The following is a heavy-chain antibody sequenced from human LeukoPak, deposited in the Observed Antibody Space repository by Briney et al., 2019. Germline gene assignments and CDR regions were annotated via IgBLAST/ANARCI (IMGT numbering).Heavy chain of an antibody. J-gene: IGHJ6*02. V-gene: IGHV1-8*01. CDR3: ARGPTAMVFYYYYGMDV. CDR1: GYTFTSYD. Sequence: GASVKVSCKASGYTFTSYDINWVRQATGQGLEWMGWMNPNSGNTGYAQKFQGRVTMTRNTSISTAYMELSSLRSEDTAVYYCARGPTAMVFYYYYGMDVWGQGTAVTVSS. D-gene: IGHD5-18*01. CDR2: MNPNSGNT.